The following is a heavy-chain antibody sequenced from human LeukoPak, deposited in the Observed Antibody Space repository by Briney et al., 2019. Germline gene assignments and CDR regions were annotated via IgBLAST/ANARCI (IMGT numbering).Heavy chain of an antibody. CDR1: GFTVTSNY. Sequence: GRSLRLSCAASGFTVTSNYMSWVRQAPGRGLEWVSIIYSGGNTYYADSVKGRFTISRDNSKNTLYLQMNSLRAEDTAVYYCTRVGATGWRFDFWGQGTLVTVSS. J-gene: IGHJ4*02. CDR2: IYSGGNT. V-gene: IGHV3-66*01. D-gene: IGHD3-16*01. CDR3: TRVGATGWRFDF.